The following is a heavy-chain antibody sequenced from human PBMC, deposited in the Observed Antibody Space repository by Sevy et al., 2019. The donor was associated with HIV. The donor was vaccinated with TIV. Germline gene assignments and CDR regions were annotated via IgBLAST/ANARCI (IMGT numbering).Heavy chain of an antibody. CDR2: MKQDGSET. CDR1: GFDFNHHW. D-gene: IGHD3-9*01. J-gene: IGHJ4*02. V-gene: IGHV3-7*01. CDR3: ARLPTGLQSFNYLLSTYFDS. Sequence: GGSLRLSCAASGFDFNHHWMSWVRQAPQKALEWVANMKQDGSETYYVDSLEGRFTISRDNAKNSLSLQINDLRAEDTAVYYCARLPTGLQSFNYLLSTYFDSWGQGTLVTVSS.